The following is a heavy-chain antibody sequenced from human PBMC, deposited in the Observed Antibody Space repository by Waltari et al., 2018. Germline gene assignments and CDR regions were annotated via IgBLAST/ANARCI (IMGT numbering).Heavy chain of an antibody. CDR1: GGTFSSYA. Sequence: QVQLVQSGAEVKKPGSSVTVSCKASGGTFSSYAISWVRQAPGQGLEWMGRIIPIFGTANYAQKFQGRVTITADKSTSTAYMELSSLRSEDTAVYYCARDGEMASYYYYGMDVWGQGTTVTVSS. J-gene: IGHJ6*02. V-gene: IGHV1-69*08. CDR2: IIPIFGTA. CDR3: ARDGEMASYYYYGMDV.